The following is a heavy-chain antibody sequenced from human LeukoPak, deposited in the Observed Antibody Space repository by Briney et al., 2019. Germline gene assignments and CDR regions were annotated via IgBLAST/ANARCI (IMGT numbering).Heavy chain of an antibody. D-gene: IGHD3-3*01. J-gene: IGHJ3*02. CDR1: GGTFSSYA. CDR2: IIPIFGTA. CDR3: ARQGGITIFGVAQPGGAFDI. V-gene: IGHV1-69*05. Sequence: ASVKVSCKAPGGTFSSYAISWVRQAPGQGLEWMGGIIPIFGTAKYAQKVQGRVTMSTDESTSTAYMELSSLISEDTAVYYCARQGGITIFGVAQPGGAFDIWGQGTMVTVSS.